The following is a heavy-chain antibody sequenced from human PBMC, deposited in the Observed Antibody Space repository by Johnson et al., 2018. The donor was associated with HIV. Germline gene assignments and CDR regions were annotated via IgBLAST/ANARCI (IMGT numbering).Heavy chain of an antibody. CDR1: GITVSSNY. CDR2: IYSGGST. D-gene: IGHD2-15*01. J-gene: IGHJ3*02. V-gene: IGHV3-66*01. Sequence: VQLVESGGGLVQPGGSLRLSCAASGITVSSNYMSWVRQAPGKGLEWVSVIYSGGSTYYADSVKGRFTISRDNSKNTLYLKMNSLRAEDTAVYYCARSQVAATSEGAFDIWGQGTMVTVSS. CDR3: ARSQVAATSEGAFDI.